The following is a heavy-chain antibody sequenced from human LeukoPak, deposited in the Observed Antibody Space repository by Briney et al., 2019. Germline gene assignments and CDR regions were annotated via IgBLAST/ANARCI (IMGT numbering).Heavy chain of an antibody. D-gene: IGHD5-12*01. J-gene: IGHJ4*02. CDR2: IGATGVST. Sequence: GGSLRLSCAASGFTFSSYAMSWVRQAPGKGLEWVSGIGATGVSTFYGDSVKGRFTMSRDNSKNTLYLRMNSLRAEDTAVYYCAKDQGGYSAYGHLDYWGQGTLVTVSS. V-gene: IGHV3-23*01. CDR1: GFTFSSYA. CDR3: AKDQGGYSAYGHLDY.